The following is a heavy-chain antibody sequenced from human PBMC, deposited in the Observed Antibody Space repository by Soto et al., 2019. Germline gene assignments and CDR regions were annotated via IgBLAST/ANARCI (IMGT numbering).Heavy chain of an antibody. CDR1: GGSISSYH. V-gene: IGHV4-4*07. Sequence: SETLSLTCTVSGGSISSYHWSWIRQSAGKGLEWIGRIYTSGNTHYNPSLKSRVTVSIDTSKNQFFLTVNSVTAADSAVYYCARESGDNWDYEAYWGQGTPVTVSS. CDR2: IYTSGNT. D-gene: IGHD1-7*01. CDR3: ARESGDNWDYEAY. J-gene: IGHJ4*02.